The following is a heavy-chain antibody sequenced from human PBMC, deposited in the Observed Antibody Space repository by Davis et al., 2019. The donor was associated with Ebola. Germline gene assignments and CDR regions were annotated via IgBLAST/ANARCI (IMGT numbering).Heavy chain of an antibody. CDR1: GFTFSNYG. J-gene: IGHJ5*02. CDR2: ISDNGGST. D-gene: IGHD6-6*01. CDR3: AKGGGTSSSDFRRT. V-gene: IGHV3-23*01. Sequence: PGGSLRLSCAASGFTFSNYGMNWVRQAPGKGLEWVSGISDNGGSTHYADSVKGRFTISRDNSKNTLYLQMNSLRAEDTAVYYCAKGGGTSSSDFRRTWGQGTLVTVSS.